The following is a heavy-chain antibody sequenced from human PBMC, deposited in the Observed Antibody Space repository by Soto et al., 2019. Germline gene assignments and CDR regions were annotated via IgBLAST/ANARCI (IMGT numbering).Heavy chain of an antibody. D-gene: IGHD1-1*01. J-gene: IGHJ4*02. V-gene: IGHV3-21*01. Sequence: GGSLRLSCTASGFIFSKYSMTWVRQTPEKGLEWVSSISVSANYMHYADSVKGRFTISRDNDKTSLFLQMNSLRPEDTGIYYCARDPLGYAFTHSPADYWGPGTLVTVSS. CDR3: ARDPLGYAFTHSPADY. CDR2: ISVSANYM. CDR1: GFIFSKYS.